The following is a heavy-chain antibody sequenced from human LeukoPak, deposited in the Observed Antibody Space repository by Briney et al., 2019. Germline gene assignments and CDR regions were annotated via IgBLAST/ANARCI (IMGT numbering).Heavy chain of an antibody. CDR1: GGSISSSSYY. Sequence: SETLSLTCTVSGGSISSSSYYWGWIRQPPGKGLEWIGSIYYSGSTYYNPSLKSRVTISVDTSKNQFSLKLSSVTAADTAVYYCARGRAAAGPFDYWGQGTLVTVSS. D-gene: IGHD6-13*01. J-gene: IGHJ4*02. CDR2: IYYSGST. V-gene: IGHV4-39*07. CDR3: ARGRAAAGPFDY.